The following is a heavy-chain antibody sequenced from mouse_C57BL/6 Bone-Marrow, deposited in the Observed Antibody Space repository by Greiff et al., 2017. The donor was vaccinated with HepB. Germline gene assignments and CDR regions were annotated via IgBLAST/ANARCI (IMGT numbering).Heavy chain of an antibody. CDR2: ISNLAYSI. V-gene: IGHV5-15*01. CDR1: GFTFSDYG. CDR3: GRLLGYDYGYYYAMDY. D-gene: IGHD2-4*01. Sequence: EVQVVESGGGLVQPGGSLKLSCAASGFTFSDYGMAWVRQAPRKGPEWVAFISNLAYSIYYADTVTGRFTISRENAKNPLYLEMSRLRSEDTAMYYCGRLLGYDYGYYYAMDYWGQGTSVTVSS. J-gene: IGHJ4*01.